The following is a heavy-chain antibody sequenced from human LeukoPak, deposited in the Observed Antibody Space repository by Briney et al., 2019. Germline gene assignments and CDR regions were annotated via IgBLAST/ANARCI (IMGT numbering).Heavy chain of an antibody. Sequence: SETLSLTCTVSGYSISSGYYWGWIRQPPGKGLEWIGSIYHSGSTYYNPSLKSRVTISVDTSKNQFSLKLSSVTAADTAVYYCASSKYSSSWYYFDYWGQGTLVTVSS. CDR3: ASSKYSSSWYYFDY. J-gene: IGHJ4*02. CDR1: GYSISSGYY. D-gene: IGHD6-13*01. CDR2: IYHSGST. V-gene: IGHV4-38-2*02.